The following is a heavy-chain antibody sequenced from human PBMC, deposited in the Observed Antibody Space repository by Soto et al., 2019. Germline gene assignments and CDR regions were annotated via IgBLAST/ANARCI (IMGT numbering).Heavy chain of an antibody. Sequence: PGGSLRLSCAASGFTFTRYSMNWVRQAPGKGLEWVSSISSTTNYIYYGDSMKGRFTISRDNAKNSLYLEMNSLRAEDTAVYYCARESEDLTSNFDYWGQGTLVTVSS. J-gene: IGHJ4*02. CDR2: ISSTTNYI. CDR1: GFTFTRYS. V-gene: IGHV3-21*06. CDR3: ARESEDLTSNFDY.